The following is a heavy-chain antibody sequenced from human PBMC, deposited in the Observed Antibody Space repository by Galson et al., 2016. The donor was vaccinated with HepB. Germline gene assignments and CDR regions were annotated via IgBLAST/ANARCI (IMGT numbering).Heavy chain of an antibody. CDR2: IYFSGTT. CDR1: SGSISSYY. V-gene: IGHV4-59*01. Sequence: ETLSLTCTVSSGSISSYYWSWIRQPPGKGLEWIAYIYFSGTTNYNPSLKSRVSISLDTSKGQFSLKVTSVTAADSAVYYCARSYGGYAFDIWGQGTMVTVSS. D-gene: IGHD4-23*01. J-gene: IGHJ3*02. CDR3: ARSYGGYAFDI.